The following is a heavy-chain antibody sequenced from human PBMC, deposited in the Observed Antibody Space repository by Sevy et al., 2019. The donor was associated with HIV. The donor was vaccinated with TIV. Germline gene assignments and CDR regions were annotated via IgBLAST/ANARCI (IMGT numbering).Heavy chain of an antibody. CDR3: ARAGVPSPHNVNPRLFFDY. V-gene: IGHV3-30*04. CDR2: ISYDGKDT. CDR1: GFTLNSYA. Sequence: GGSLRLSCAASGFTLNSYAMHWVRQTPVRGLEWMAVISYDGKDTYYADSVKGRFTISKDSSKNTLYLQMNSLRTEDTALYYCARAGVPSPHNVNPRLFFDYWGQGTVVTVSS. J-gene: IGHJ4*02.